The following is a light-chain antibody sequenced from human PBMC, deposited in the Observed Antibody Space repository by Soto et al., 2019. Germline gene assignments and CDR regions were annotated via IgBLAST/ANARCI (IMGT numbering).Light chain of an antibody. Sequence: QSALTQPPSASGSLGQSVTISCTGTRSDIGGYNYVSWYLQYPGKAPKLMIYDVYKRPLGVPDRFSGSKSGNTASLTVSGLQAEDEADYYCSSYAVNNKVVFGGGTKVTVL. CDR3: SSYAVNNKVV. V-gene: IGLV2-8*01. J-gene: IGLJ2*01. CDR2: DVY. CDR1: RSDIGGYNY.